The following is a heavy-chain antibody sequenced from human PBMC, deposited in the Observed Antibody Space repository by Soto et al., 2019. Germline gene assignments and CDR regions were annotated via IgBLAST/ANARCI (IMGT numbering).Heavy chain of an antibody. CDR2: ISASDGNT. D-gene: IGHD4-17*01. CDR1: GFTFSSYA. V-gene: IGHV3-23*04. CDR3: VKVLHGDYLSDY. Sequence: VQLVESGGGVVQPGRSLRLSCAASGFTFSSYAMHWVRQAPGKGLEWVSLISASDGNTHYADSVKGRFTISRDNSKNTLYLQMNSRRAEDTAVYYCVKVLHGDYLSDYWGQGTLVIVSS. J-gene: IGHJ4*02.